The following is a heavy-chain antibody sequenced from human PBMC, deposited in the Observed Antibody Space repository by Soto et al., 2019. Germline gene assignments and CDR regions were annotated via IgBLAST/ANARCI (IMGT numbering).Heavy chain of an antibody. CDR1: GYTFTSYG. Sequence: SVKVSCKASGYTFTSYGISWVRQAPGQGLEWLGRISPSLDKTDYAQNIQGRLTITADKSTSTAYMELTSLRPENTAVYYCARDRGDLPKLKGMDVWGIGTAVTVSS. CDR3: ARDRGDLPKLKGMDV. J-gene: IGHJ6*04. V-gene: IGHV1-69*04. D-gene: IGHD2-21*01. CDR2: ISPSLDKT.